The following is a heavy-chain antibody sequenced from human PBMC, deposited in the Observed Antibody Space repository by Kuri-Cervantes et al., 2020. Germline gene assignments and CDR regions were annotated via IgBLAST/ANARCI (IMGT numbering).Heavy chain of an antibody. D-gene: IGHD3-16*01. CDR3: ARDSIVSGGAVPFDY. CDR1: GYTLTELS. CDR2: FDPEDGET. J-gene: IGHJ4*02. Sequence: ASVKVSCKVSGYTLTELSMHWVRQAPGKGLEWMGGFDPEDGETIYAQKFQGRVTMTTDTSTSTAYMELRSLRSDDTAVYYCARDSIVSGGAVPFDYWGQGTLVTVSS. V-gene: IGHV1-24*01.